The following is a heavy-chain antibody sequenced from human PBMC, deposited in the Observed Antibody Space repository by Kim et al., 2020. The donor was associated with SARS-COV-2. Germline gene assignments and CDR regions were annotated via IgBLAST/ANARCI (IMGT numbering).Heavy chain of an antibody. CDR3: ARDRVVGSYYQYYYYYYGMDV. D-gene: IGHD3-10*01. J-gene: IGHJ6*02. CDR2: ISSSSSYI. CDR1: GFTFSSYS. V-gene: IGHV3-21*01. Sequence: GGSLRLSCAASGFTFSSYSMNWVRQAPGKGLEWVSSISSSSSYIYYADSVKGRFTISRDNAKNSLYLQMNSLRAEDTAVYYCARDRVVGSYYQYYYYYYGMDVWGQGTTVTVSS.